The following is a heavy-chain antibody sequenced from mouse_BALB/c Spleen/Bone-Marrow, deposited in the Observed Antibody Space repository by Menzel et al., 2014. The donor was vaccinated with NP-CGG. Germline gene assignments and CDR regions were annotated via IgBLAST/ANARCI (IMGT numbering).Heavy chain of an antibody. Sequence: QVHVKQSGAELVKPGASVKLSCKASGYTFTSYYMYWVKQRPGQGLEWIGKINPSNGGTNLNEKFKNKATLTVDKSSSTAYMQLSSLIFEDSAVYYCTRSNGNWFAYWGQGTLVTVPA. V-gene: IGHV1-53*01. D-gene: IGHD2-1*01. CDR2: INPSNGGT. CDR1: GYTFTSYY. J-gene: IGHJ3*01. CDR3: TRSNGNWFAY.